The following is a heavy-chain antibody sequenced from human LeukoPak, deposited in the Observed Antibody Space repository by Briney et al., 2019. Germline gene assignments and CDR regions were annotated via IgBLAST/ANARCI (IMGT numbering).Heavy chain of an antibody. CDR1: GGSISSSSYY. Sequence: SETLSLTCTVSGGSISSSSYYWGWIRQPPGKGLEWIGSIYYSGSTYYNPSLQSRVTISVDTSKNQFSLKLSSVTAADTAVYYCARGRSGFGGNSDSWGQGTLVTVSS. D-gene: IGHD4-23*01. CDR2: IYYSGST. CDR3: ARGRSGFGGNSDS. J-gene: IGHJ4*02. V-gene: IGHV4-39*07.